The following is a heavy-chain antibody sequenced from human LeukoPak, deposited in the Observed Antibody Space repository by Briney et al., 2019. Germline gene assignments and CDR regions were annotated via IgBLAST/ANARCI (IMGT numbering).Heavy chain of an antibody. D-gene: IGHD1-1*01. CDR2: ISSSSYI. CDR1: GFTFSSYS. V-gene: IGHV3-21*01. J-gene: IGHJ4*02. Sequence: KPGGSLRLSCAASGFTFSSYSMNWVRQAPGKGLEWVSSISSSSYIYYADSVKGRFTISRDNAKNSLYLQMNSLRAEDTAVYYCARYRLEPRTGMFDYWGQGTLVTVSS. CDR3: ARYRLEPRTGMFDY.